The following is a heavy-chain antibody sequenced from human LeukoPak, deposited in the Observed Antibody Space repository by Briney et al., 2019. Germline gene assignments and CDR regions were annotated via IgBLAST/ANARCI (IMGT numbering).Heavy chain of an antibody. CDR3: AIGSALYYYDSSGGEIDY. CDR2: IKQDGSNK. Sequence: GGSLRLSCAASGFTFSTYWMSWVRQAPGKGLEWVANIKQDGSNKYYADSVKGRFTISRDNSKNTLYQQMNSLRAEDTAVYYCAIGSALYYYDSSGGEIDYWGQGTLVTVSS. CDR1: GFTFSTYW. D-gene: IGHD3-22*01. V-gene: IGHV3-7*01. J-gene: IGHJ4*02.